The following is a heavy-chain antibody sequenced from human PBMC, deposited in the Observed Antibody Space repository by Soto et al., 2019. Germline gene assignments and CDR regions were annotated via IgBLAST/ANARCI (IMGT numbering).Heavy chain of an antibody. D-gene: IGHD6-6*01. CDR3: ARDSASYSSSSGSYWYFDL. CDR1: GFTFSSYS. J-gene: IGHJ2*01. V-gene: IGHV3-48*02. Sequence: EVQLVESGGALVQPGGSLRLSCAASGFTFSSYSMNWVRQAPGTGLEWVSYISSGSGTIYYADSVKGRFTISSDNAKNSLYLQMNSLRDEDTAVYYCARDSASYSSSSGSYWYFDLWGRGTLVSVSS. CDR2: ISSGSGTI.